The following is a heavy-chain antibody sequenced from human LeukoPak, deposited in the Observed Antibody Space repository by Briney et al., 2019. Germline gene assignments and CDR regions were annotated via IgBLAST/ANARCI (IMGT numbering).Heavy chain of an antibody. D-gene: IGHD4-11*01. CDR2: INPIFHTP. CDR3: ARGRTTGEFDY. V-gene: IGHV1-69*05. J-gene: IGHJ4*02. CDR1: GGTFSSHA. Sequence: SVKLSCKASGGTFSSHAISWVRQAPGQGLEWMGGINPIFHTPTYAKKFQGRLTITKDESMSTASMDLSSLISDDTAVYCARGRTTGEFDYWGQGTLVTVSS.